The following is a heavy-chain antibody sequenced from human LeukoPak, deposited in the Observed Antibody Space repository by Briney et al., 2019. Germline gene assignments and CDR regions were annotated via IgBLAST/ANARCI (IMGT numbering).Heavy chain of an antibody. J-gene: IGHJ4*02. Sequence: GGSLRLSCAASGFAFGSYTMTWVRQSPGKRVEWVSSISASGDIIDYADSVKGRFTISRDNSKNTLSLQMNSLRAEDTAVYSCAKAPNLGDGSYVAWRPYGFFDYWGQGTPVTVSS. CDR3: AKAPNLGDGSYVAWRPYGFFDY. D-gene: IGHD3-16*01. CDR2: ISASGDII. V-gene: IGHV3-23*01. CDR1: GFAFGSYT.